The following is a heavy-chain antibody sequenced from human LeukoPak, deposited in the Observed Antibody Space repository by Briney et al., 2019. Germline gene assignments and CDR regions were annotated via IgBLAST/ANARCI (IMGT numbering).Heavy chain of an antibody. Sequence: SETLSLTCTVSGGSISSSSYYWSWIRQPPGKGLEWIGEINHSGSTNYNPSLKSRVTISVDTSKNQFSLKLSSVTAADTAVYYCARLTRKRYYYGSGSPRTHLFDYWGQGTLVTVSS. CDR2: INHSGST. D-gene: IGHD3-10*01. CDR1: GGSISSSSYY. CDR3: ARLTRKRYYYGSGSPRTHLFDY. J-gene: IGHJ4*02. V-gene: IGHV4-39*07.